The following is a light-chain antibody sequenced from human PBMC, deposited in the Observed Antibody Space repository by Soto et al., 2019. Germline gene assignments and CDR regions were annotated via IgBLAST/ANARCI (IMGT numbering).Light chain of an antibody. Sequence: VLTQSPGTLSLSPGERATLSCRAIQSLSNNIYLAWYQQKPGHTPRLLIYSASIGATGTPDRFSGSGSGTDFTLTISRLEPEDFAVYYCQQYGSPPITFGQGTRLEI. CDR2: SAS. CDR1: QSLSNNIY. CDR3: QQYGSPPIT. J-gene: IGKJ5*01. V-gene: IGKV3-20*01.